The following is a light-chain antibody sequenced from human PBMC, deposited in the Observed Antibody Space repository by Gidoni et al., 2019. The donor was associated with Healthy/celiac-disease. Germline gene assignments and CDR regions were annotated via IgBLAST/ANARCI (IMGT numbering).Light chain of an antibody. CDR2: EAS. Sequence: SYELTQPPSVSVSPGQTASITCSGDALPKQYAYWYQQKPGQAPVLVIYEASERPSGIPERFSGSSSGTTVTLTISGVQAEDEADYYCQAADSSGTYYVFGTGTKVTVL. CDR1: ALPKQY. V-gene: IGLV3-25*03. CDR3: QAADSSGTYYV. J-gene: IGLJ1*01.